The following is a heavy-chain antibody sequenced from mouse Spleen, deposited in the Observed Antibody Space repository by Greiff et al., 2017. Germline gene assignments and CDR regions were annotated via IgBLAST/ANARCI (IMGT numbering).Heavy chain of an antibody. CDR3: ARDLGGTRYFDY. CDR2: ISDGGSYT. J-gene: IGHJ2*01. Sequence: EVKVVESGGGLVKPGGSLKLSCAASGFTFSSYAMSWVRQTPEKRLEWVATISDGGSYTYYPDNVKGRFTISRDNAKNNLYLQMSHLKSEDTAMYYCARDLGGTRYFDYWGQGTTLTVSS. CDR1: GFTFSSYA. V-gene: IGHV5-4*01. D-gene: IGHD4-1*01.